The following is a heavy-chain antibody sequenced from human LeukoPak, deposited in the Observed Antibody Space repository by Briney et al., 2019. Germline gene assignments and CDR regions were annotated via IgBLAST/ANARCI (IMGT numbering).Heavy chain of an antibody. V-gene: IGHV3-23*01. CDR2: IFPSGGEI. Sequence: GGSLRLPCAASGFTFSTFAMIWVRQPPGKGLEWVSSIFPSGGEIHYADSVGGRFTISRDNSKSTLSLQMNSLRAEDTAIYYCATYRQVLLPFESWGQGTLVTVSS. CDR3: ATYRQVLLPFES. J-gene: IGHJ4*02. D-gene: IGHD2-8*02. CDR1: GFTFSTFA.